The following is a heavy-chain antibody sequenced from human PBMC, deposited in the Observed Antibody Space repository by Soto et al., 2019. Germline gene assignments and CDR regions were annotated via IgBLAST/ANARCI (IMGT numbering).Heavy chain of an antibody. Sequence: PSETLSLTCTVSGGSISSYYWSWIRQPPGKGLEWIGYIYYSGSTNYNPSLKSRVTISVDTSKNQFSLKLSSVTAADTAVYYCASTSGRSWFRGYGGFDYWGQGTLVTVSS. J-gene: IGHJ4*02. CDR3: ASTSGRSWFRGYGGFDY. CDR1: GGSISSYY. CDR2: IYYSGST. D-gene: IGHD1-26*01. V-gene: IGHV4-59*01.